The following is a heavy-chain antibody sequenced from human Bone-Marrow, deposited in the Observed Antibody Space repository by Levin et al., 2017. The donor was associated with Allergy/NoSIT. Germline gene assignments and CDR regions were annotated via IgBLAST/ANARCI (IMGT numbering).Heavy chain of an antibody. J-gene: IGHJ4*02. Sequence: GESLKISCAASGFTVSSNYMSWVRQAPGKGLEWVSVIYSGGSTYYADSVKGRFTISRDNSKNTLYLQMNSLRAEDTAVYYCARDLRDAAGTIVFDYWGQGTLVTVSS. V-gene: IGHV3-53*01. CDR2: IYSGGST. D-gene: IGHD6-13*01. CDR3: ARDLRDAAGTIVFDY. CDR1: GFTVSSNY.